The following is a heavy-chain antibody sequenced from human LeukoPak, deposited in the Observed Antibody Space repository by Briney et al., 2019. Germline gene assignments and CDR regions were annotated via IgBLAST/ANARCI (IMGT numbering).Heavy chain of an antibody. CDR3: ARDSTYYYDSGSSGPHYFDN. V-gene: IGHV3-30*01. CDR1: GFTFSSYA. D-gene: IGHD3-10*01. CDR2: ISSGGVYD. J-gene: IGHJ4*02. Sequence: GTSLRLSCAASGFTFSSYAMHWVRQAPGKGLEWVSIISSGGVYDYYADSVKGRFTISRDNSKNSLYLQLNSLTTEDTAVYYCARDSTYYYDSGSSGPHYFDNWGQGTLVTVSS.